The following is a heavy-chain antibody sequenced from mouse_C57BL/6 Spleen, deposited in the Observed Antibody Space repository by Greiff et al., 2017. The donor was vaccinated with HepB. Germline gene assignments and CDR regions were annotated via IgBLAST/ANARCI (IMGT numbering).Heavy chain of an antibody. CDR1: GFTFSDYG. V-gene: IGHV5-17*01. CDR3: ARHSNYFFAY. CDR2: ISSGSSTI. D-gene: IGHD2-5*01. J-gene: IGHJ3*01. Sequence: EVHLVESGGGLVKPGGSLKLSCAASGFTFSDYGMHWVRQAPEKGLEWVAYISSGSSTIYYADTVKGRFTISRDNAKNTLFLQMTSLRSEDTAMYYCARHSNYFFAYWGQGTLVTVSA.